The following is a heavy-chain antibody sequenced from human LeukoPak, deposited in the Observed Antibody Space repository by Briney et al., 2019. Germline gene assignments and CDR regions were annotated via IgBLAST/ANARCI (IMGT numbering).Heavy chain of an antibody. CDR1: GFTFSSYA. Sequence: PGGPLRLSCSASGFTFSSYALHWVRQAPGKGLEYVSTISSNGGITYYADSVKGRFTISRDTSKNTLYLQMSSLRPEDTAVYYCVRHNYYDTSGPPSLWGQGTLVT. V-gene: IGHV3-64D*09. CDR3: VRHNYYDTSGPPSL. D-gene: IGHD3-22*01. CDR2: ISSNGGIT. J-gene: IGHJ4*02.